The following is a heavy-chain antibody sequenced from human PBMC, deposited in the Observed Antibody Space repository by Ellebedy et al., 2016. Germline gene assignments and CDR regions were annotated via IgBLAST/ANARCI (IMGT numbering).Heavy chain of an antibody. CDR1: GFTSSKVW. D-gene: IGHD4-17*01. Sequence: GGSLRLSXAASGFTSSKVWMTSVRQAPWGWLEWISTISGDGDIIFSADSVKGRFTISRDNSRYTLYLQMDSLRAADTAVYYCYYGHYSGYWGQGTLVTVSS. CDR2: ISGDGDII. J-gene: IGHJ4*02. V-gene: IGHV3-23*01. CDR3: YYGHYSGY.